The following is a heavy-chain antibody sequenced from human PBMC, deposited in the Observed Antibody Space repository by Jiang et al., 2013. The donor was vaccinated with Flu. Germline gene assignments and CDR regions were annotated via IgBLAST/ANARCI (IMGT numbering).Heavy chain of an antibody. CDR2: INPNSGGT. J-gene: IGHJ4*02. CDR1: GYAFTGYY. D-gene: IGHD3-10*01. Sequence: VQLVESGAEVKKPGASVKVSCKASGYAFTGYYMHWVRQAPGQGLEWMGWINPNSGGTNYAQKFQGWVTMTRDTSISTAYMELSRLRSDDTAVYYCATTYGSGSYSPFDYWGQGTLVTVSS. CDR3: ATTYGSGSYSPFDY. V-gene: IGHV1-2*04.